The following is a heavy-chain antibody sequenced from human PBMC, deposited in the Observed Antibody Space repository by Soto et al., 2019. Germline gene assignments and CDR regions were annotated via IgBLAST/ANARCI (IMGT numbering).Heavy chain of an antibody. V-gene: IGHV4-61*01. Sequence: QVQLQESGPGLVKPSETLSLTCTVSGGSVSSGSYYWSWIRQPPGKGLEWIGYIYYSGSTNYNPSRKSRVTISVDTSKNQFSLKLSSVTAADTAVYYCARNPRNWFDPWGQGTLVTVSS. J-gene: IGHJ5*02. CDR2: IYYSGST. CDR3: ARNPRNWFDP. CDR1: GGSVSSGSYY.